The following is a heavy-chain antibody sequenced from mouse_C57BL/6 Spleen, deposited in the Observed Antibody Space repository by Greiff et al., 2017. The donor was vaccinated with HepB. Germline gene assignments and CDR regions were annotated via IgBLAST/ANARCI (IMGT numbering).Heavy chain of an antibody. CDR3: AREGTASFDY. J-gene: IGHJ2*01. Sequence: VQLKESGPGLVKPSQSLSLTCSVTGYSITSGYYWNWIRQFPGNKLEWMGYISYDGSNNYNPSLKNRISITRDTSKNQFFLKLNSVTTEDTATYYCAREGTASFDYWGQGTTLTVSS. CDR2: ISYDGSN. V-gene: IGHV3-6*01. CDR1: GYSITSGYY. D-gene: IGHD1-2*01.